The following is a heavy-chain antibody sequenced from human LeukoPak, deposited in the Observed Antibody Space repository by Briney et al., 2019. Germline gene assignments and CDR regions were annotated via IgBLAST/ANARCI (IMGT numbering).Heavy chain of an antibody. V-gene: IGHV3-23*01. CDR3: AKDGYCTTVTCYGWLDY. D-gene: IGHD2-2*03. J-gene: IGHJ4*02. CDR2: VRGRDDST. CDR1: GFTVSSYA. Sequence: GGALRLSCVASGFTVSSYAMSWVRLAPGKGLEWVTGVRGRDDSTFYADSVRGRFTISRDNSRNTLYLQMDSLRAEDTAVYYCAKDGYCTTVTCYGWLDYWGLGTLVTVSS.